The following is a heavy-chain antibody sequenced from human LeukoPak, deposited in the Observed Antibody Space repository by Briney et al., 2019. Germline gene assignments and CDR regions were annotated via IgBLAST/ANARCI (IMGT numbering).Heavy chain of an antibody. CDR2: ISGSGGST. CDR3: AKDIMGVDDFWSGPHPNYYYGMDV. J-gene: IGHJ6*02. Sequence: QPGGSLRLSCAASGFTFSSYAMSWVRQAPGKGLEWVSAISGSGGSTYYADSVKGRFTISRDNAKNSLYLQMNSLRAEDTALYYCAKDIMGVDDFWSGPHPNYYYGMDVWGQGTTVTVSS. CDR1: GFTFSSYA. D-gene: IGHD3-3*01. V-gene: IGHV3-23*01.